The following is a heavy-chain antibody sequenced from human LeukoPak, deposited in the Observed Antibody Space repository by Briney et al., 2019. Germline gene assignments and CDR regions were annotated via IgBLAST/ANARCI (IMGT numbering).Heavy chain of an antibody. CDR2: IYYSGST. CDR3: ARLRGLSGSYPLGY. Sequence: SETLSLTCTVSGGSISSYYWSWIRQPPGKGLEGIGYIYYSGSTNYNPSLKSRVTISVDTSKNQFSLKLSSVTAADTAVYYCARLRGLSGSYPLGYWGQGTLVTVSS. J-gene: IGHJ4*02. V-gene: IGHV4-59*08. CDR1: GGSISSYY. D-gene: IGHD1-26*01.